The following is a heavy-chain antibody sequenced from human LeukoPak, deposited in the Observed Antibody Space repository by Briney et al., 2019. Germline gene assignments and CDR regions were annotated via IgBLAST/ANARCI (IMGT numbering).Heavy chain of an antibody. V-gene: IGHV1-18*01. J-gene: IGHJ6*02. CDR1: GYTFTSYG. Sequence: ASVKVSCKASGYTFTSYGISWVRQAPGQGLEWMGWISAYNGNTNYAQKLQGRVTMTTDTSTSTAYMELRSLRSDDTAVYYCARRSAEYYDILTGYSSYYYYGMDVWGQGTTVTVSS. CDR2: ISAYNGNT. D-gene: IGHD3-9*01. CDR3: ARRSAEYYDILTGYSSYYYYGMDV.